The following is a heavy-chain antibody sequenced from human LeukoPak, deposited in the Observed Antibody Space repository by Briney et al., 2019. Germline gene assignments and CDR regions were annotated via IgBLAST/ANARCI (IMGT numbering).Heavy chain of an antibody. CDR3: TTAPYFDWLSRWDAFDI. J-gene: IGHJ3*02. D-gene: IGHD3-9*01. CDR1: GFTFSNAW. Sequence: PGGSLRLSCAASGFTFSNAWMSWVRQAPGKGLEWVGRIKSKTDGGTTDYAAPVKGRFTISRDDSKNTLYLQMNSLKTEDTAVYYCTTAPYFDWLSRWDAFDIWGQGTMVAVSS. CDR2: IKSKTDGGTT. V-gene: IGHV3-15*01.